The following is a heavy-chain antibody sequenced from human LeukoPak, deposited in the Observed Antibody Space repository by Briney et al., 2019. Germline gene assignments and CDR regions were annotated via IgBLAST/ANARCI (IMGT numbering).Heavy chain of an antibody. D-gene: IGHD2-2*01. J-gene: IGHJ4*02. CDR1: GGSIGSYY. CDR2: IYYSGST. V-gene: IGHV4-59*01. CDR3: ARGQLNFDY. Sequence: PSETLSLTCTVSGGSIGSYYWSWIRQPPGKGLEWIGYIYYSGSTNYNPSLKSRVTISVDTSKNQFSLKLSSVTAADTAVYYCARGQLNFDYWGQGTLVTVSS.